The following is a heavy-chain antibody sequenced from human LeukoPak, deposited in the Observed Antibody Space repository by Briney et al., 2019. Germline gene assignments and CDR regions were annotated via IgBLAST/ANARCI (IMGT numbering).Heavy chain of an antibody. CDR1: GASISDYY. J-gene: IGHJ4*02. CDR2: IYYSGTT. Sequence: PSETLSHTCTVSGASISDYYWSWIRQPPGKGLEWIRYIYYSGTTSYNPSLKSRVAISVDTSKNQFFLKLSSVTAADTAVYYCVRDKGDVTRSSSERFDYWGQGTLVTVSS. V-gene: IGHV4-59*01. D-gene: IGHD2-21*02. CDR3: VRDKGDVTRSSSERFDY.